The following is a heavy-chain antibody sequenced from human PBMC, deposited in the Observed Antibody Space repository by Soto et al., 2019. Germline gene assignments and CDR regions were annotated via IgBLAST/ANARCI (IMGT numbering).Heavy chain of an antibody. V-gene: IGHV3-7*01. CDR1: GFTFNRYW. CDR2: MKEDGSVK. Sequence: EEQLVESGGGLLQPGGSLRLSCEASGFTFNRYWMSWVRQAPGKGLEWVANMKEDGSVKYYLDSVEGRFTISRDNDKNSIYLEMNTLRAEETAVYYCTRDVLNTKCTFDCWGQGTLVTASS. D-gene: IGHD2-8*01. CDR3: TRDVLNTKCTFDC. J-gene: IGHJ4*02.